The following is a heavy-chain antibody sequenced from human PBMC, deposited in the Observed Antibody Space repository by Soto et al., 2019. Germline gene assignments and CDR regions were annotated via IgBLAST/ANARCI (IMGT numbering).Heavy chain of an antibody. D-gene: IGHD1-7*01. J-gene: IGHJ4*02. CDR1: GGSISSYY. CDR3: ARATSRRELTY. V-gene: IGHV4-59*01. Sequence: QVQLQESGPGLVKPSETLSLTCTVSGGSISSYYWSWIRQPPGKGLEWIGYIYYSGSTNYNPSLKSRVTISVDTSKNQFSLKLSSVTAADTAVYYCARATSRRELTYWGQGTLVTVSS. CDR2: IYYSGST.